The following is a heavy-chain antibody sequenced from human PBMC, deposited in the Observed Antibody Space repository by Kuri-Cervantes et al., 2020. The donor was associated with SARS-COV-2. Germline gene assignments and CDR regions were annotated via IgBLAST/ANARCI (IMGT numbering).Heavy chain of an antibody. CDR3: ARSRKYCSSTSCYTVWYFDL. J-gene: IGHJ2*01. V-gene: IGHV1-8*03. Sequence: ASVKVSCKASGYTFTSYGISWVRQAPGQGLEWMGWISAYNGNTGYAQKFQGRVTITRNTSISTAYMELSSLRSEDTAVDYCARSRKYCSSTSCYTVWYFDLWGRGTLVTVSS. CDR1: GYTFTSYG. D-gene: IGHD2-2*02. CDR2: ISAYNGNT.